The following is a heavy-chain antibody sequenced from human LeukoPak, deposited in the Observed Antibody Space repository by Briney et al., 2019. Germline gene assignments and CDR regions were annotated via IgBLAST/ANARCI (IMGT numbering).Heavy chain of an antibody. V-gene: IGHV1-2*02. D-gene: IGHD3-10*01. CDR2: INPNSGGT. J-gene: IGHJ5*02. CDR3: AREPIPWFGELSSSNWFDP. Sequence: GASVKVSCKASGYTFTGYYMHWVRQAPGQGLEWMGWINPNSGGTNYVQKFQGRVTMTRDTSISTAYMELSRLRSDDTAVYYCAREPIPWFGELSSSNWFDPWGQGTLVTVSS. CDR1: GYTFTGYY.